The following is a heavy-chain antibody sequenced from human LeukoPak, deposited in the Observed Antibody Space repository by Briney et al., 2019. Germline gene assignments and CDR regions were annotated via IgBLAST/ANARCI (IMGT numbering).Heavy chain of an antibody. V-gene: IGHV1-46*01. Sequence: ASVKASCKASGYTFTSYYMHWVRQAPGQGLEWMGIINPSGGSTSYAQKFQGRVTMTRDMSTSTVYMELSSLRSEDTAVYYCARDPSLATLDYWGQGTLVTVSS. CDR3: ARDPSLATLDY. CDR1: GYTFTSYY. CDR2: INPSGGST. J-gene: IGHJ4*02.